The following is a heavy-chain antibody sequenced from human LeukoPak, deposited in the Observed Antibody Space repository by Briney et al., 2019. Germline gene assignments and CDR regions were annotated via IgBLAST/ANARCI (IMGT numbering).Heavy chain of an antibody. CDR3: ARRPYVWGSYRYIPYAFDI. CDR1: GGSISSSSYY. V-gene: IGHV4-39*01. D-gene: IGHD3-16*02. CDR2: IYYSGST. Sequence: SETLSLTCTVSGGSISSSSYYWGWIRQPPGKGLEWIGSIYYSGSTYYNPSLKSRVTISVDTSKNQFSLKLSSVTAADTAVYYCARRPYVWGSYRYIPYAFDIWGQGTMVTVSS. J-gene: IGHJ3*02.